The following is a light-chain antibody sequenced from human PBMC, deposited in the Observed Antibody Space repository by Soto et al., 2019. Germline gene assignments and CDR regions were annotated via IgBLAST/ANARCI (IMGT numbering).Light chain of an antibody. CDR3: QQSYSTPPT. CDR2: AAS. V-gene: IGKV1-39*01. CDR1: QSISSY. Sequence: DIQMTQSPSSLSASVGDRVTITCRASQSISSYLNWYQQKPGKAPKLLIYAASSLQSGVPSRFSGSGSGTDFTLTISSLQPEDSATYYCQQSYSTPPTFGQGTKV. J-gene: IGKJ1*01.